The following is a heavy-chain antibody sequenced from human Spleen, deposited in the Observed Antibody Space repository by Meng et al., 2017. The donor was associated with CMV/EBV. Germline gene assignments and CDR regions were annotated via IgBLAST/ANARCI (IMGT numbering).Heavy chain of an antibody. Sequence: GESLKISCAASGFTFSSYAMNWVRQAPGQGLEWVSAISSSGDNTYYADSVKGRFTISRDNSKNTLYLQMNSLRAEDTAVYYCARVGYYYDSSGYYYFDYWGQGTLVTVSS. D-gene: IGHD3-22*01. CDR2: ISSSGDNT. CDR3: ARVGYYYDSSGYYYFDY. J-gene: IGHJ4*02. V-gene: IGHV3-23*01. CDR1: GFTFSSYA.